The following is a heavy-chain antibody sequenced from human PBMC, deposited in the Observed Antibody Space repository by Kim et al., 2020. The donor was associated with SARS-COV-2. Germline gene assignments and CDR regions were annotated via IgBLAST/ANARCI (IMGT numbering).Heavy chain of an antibody. Sequence: SETLSLTCTVSGGSISSSSYYWGWIRQPPGKGLEWIGSIYYSGSTYHNPSLKSRVTISVDTSKNQFSLKLSSVTAADTAVYYCVPLDRWFGESPWFDPWGQGTLVTVSS. CDR3: VPLDRWFGESPWFDP. J-gene: IGHJ5*02. CDR1: GGSISSSSYY. V-gene: IGHV4-39*01. CDR2: IYYSGST. D-gene: IGHD3-10*01.